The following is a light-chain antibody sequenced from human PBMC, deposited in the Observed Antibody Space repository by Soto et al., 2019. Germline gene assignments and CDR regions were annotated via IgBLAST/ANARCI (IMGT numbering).Light chain of an antibody. Sequence: QSALTQPASVSGSPGQSITISCTGTSSDVGSYNLVSWYQQHPDKAPKLMIYEGSKRPSGVSNRFSGSKSGNTASLTISGLQAEDEADYYCCSYAGSSTLYVVFGGGTKVTVL. CDR2: EGS. J-gene: IGLJ2*01. CDR3: CSYAGSSTLYVV. V-gene: IGLV2-23*01. CDR1: SSDVGSYNL.